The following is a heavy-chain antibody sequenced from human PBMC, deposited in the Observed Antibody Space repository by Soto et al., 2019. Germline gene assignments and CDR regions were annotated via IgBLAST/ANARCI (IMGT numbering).Heavy chain of an antibody. Sequence: QVQLVESGGGVVQPGRSLRLSCAASGFTFSSYGMHWFRQAPGKGLEWVAVISYDGSNKYYADSVKGRFTISRDNSKNTLYLQMNSLRAEDTAVYYCAKDRKASSYFDLWGRGTLVTVSS. D-gene: IGHD1-26*01. CDR2: ISYDGSNK. V-gene: IGHV3-30*18. CDR1: GFTFSSYG. CDR3: AKDRKASSYFDL. J-gene: IGHJ2*01.